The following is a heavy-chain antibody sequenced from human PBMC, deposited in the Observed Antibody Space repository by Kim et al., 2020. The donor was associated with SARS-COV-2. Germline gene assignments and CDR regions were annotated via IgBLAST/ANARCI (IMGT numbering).Heavy chain of an antibody. CDR1: GEAFSGYY. Sequence: SETLSLTCGVYGEAFSGYYWSWIRQFPGKGLQWIGDVHHTGLTNYNPPPKSRVSISADETKSQFSLNLTSMTAADTAVYYCARLAFYVMDVWGQGVTVTV. J-gene: IGHJ6*02. CDR3: ARLAFYVMDV. D-gene: IGHD3-3*02. CDR2: VHHTGLT. V-gene: IGHV4-34*01.